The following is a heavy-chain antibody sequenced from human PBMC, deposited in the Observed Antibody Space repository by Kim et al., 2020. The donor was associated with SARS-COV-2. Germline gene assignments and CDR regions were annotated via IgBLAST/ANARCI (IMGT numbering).Heavy chain of an antibody. Sequence: ASVKVSCKASGYTFTSYAMHWVRQAPGQRLEWMGWINAGNGNTKYSQKFQGRVTITRDTSASTAYMELSSLRSEDTAVYYCARDLRSSWYGDYYYGMDVWGQGTTVTVSS. D-gene: IGHD6-13*01. V-gene: IGHV1-3*01. CDR1: GYTFTSYA. J-gene: IGHJ6*02. CDR2: INAGNGNT. CDR3: ARDLRSSWYGDYYYGMDV.